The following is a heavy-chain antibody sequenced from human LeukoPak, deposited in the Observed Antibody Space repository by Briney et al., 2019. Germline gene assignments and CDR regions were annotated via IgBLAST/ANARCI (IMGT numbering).Heavy chain of an antibody. Sequence: PGGSLRLSCVASGFTFGIYSMSWVRQAPGKGLEWISSMSASAYIYCADSLKGRFTVSRDNAKNSLYLQMNSLRAEDTAVYYCARDSSGWSRDYWGQGTLVTVSS. J-gene: IGHJ4*02. CDR3: ARDSSGWSRDY. CDR2: MSASAYI. CDR1: GFTFGIYS. V-gene: IGHV3-21*01. D-gene: IGHD6-19*01.